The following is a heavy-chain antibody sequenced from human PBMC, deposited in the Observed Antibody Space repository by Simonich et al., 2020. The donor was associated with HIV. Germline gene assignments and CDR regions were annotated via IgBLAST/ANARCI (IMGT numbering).Heavy chain of an antibody. CDR2: INHSGCT. CDR1: GGSFSGYY. D-gene: IGHD3-3*01. J-gene: IGHJ4*02. CDR3: ARRDRELILYFDY. V-gene: IGHV4-34*01. Sequence: QVQLQQWGAGLLKPSETLSLTCAVYGGSFSGYYWSWIRQPPGKGLEWLGEINHSGCTNYKSSLNSRATISVDKSKNQFSLKLSSVTAADTAIYYCARRDRELILYFDYWGQGNLVTVSS.